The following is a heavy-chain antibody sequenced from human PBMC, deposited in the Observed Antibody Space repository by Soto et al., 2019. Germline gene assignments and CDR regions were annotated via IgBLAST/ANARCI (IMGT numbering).Heavy chain of an antibody. D-gene: IGHD2-15*01. V-gene: IGHV3-74*03. Sequence: EVQLVESGGGLVQPGGSMRLSCAASGFTFSNYWMHWVRQAPGKGLLWVSRINTDGSDTTYADSVKGRFTISRDNAKSKLYLQMNGLSAADTGVYYCAILGVANHWGQGTLVTASS. CDR1: GFTFSNYW. CDR3: AILGVANH. CDR2: INTDGSDT. J-gene: IGHJ5*02.